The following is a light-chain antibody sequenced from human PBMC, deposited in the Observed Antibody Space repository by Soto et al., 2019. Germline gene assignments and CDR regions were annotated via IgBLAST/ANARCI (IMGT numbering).Light chain of an antibody. J-gene: IGKJ5*01. CDR1: QSISSW. V-gene: IGKV1-33*01. CDR3: HQYDNLPPT. Sequence: DIQMTQSPSTLSASVGDRVTITCRASQSISSWLAWYQQKPGKAPKLLIYDATNLETGVPSRFSGSGSRTDFSFTISSLQPEDVAIYYCHQYDNLPPTFGQGTRLEIK. CDR2: DAT.